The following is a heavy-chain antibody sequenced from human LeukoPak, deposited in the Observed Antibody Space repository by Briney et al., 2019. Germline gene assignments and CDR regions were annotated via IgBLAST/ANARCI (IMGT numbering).Heavy chain of an antibody. Sequence: SGTLSHTCGVSGGSFINTNWWSWVRPPPGKGLEWIGEVYLDGRTKYNPSLESRLTMPVNVSENQTPLKLTSATTADKAGDYCARKGAFYRPLDYSGQGTLVTVSS. D-gene: IGHD3-3*01. J-gene: IGHJ4*02. CDR1: GGSFINTNW. CDR2: VYLDGRT. CDR3: ARKGAFYRPLDY. V-gene: IGHV4-4*02.